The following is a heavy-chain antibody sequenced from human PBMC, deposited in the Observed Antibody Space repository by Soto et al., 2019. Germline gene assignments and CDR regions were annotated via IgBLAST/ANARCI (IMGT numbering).Heavy chain of an antibody. CDR1: GGSISSGDYY. CDR2: IYYSGST. CDR3: ARAYDILTGYYPPFNFDY. D-gene: IGHD3-9*01. J-gene: IGHJ4*02. Sequence: SETLSLTCTVSGGSISSGDYYWSWIRQPPGKGLEWIGYIYYSGSTYYNPSLKSRVTISVDTSKNQFSLKLSSVTAADTAVYYCARAYDILTGYYPPFNFDYWGQGTLVTVSS. V-gene: IGHV4-30-4*01.